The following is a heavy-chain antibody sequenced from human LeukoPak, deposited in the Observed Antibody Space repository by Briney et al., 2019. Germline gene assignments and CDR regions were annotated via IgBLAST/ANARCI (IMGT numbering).Heavy chain of an antibody. V-gene: IGHV3-7*01. CDR1: GFTFSNYW. CDR3: ARDQGSMIVVRTTYWYFDL. J-gene: IGHJ2*01. Sequence: GGSLRLSRAASGFTFSNYWMSWVRQAPGKGLEWLANINQDGSEMYYVDSVKGRFTISRDNGKNSLYLQINSLRADDTAVYYCARDQGSMIVVRTTYWYFDLWGRGTLVTVSS. CDR2: INQDGSEM. D-gene: IGHD3-22*01.